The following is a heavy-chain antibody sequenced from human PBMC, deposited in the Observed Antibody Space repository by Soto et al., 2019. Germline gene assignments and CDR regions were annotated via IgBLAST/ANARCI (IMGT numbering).Heavy chain of an antibody. V-gene: IGHV3-48*01. CDR1: GITFNNYA. D-gene: IGHD3-9*01. Sequence: GGSLRLSCAASGITFNNYALNWVRQAPGKGLEWVSYISSSSSTIYYADSVKGRFTISRDNAKNSLYLQMNSLRAEDTAVYYCAREYDILNWFDPWGQGTLVTVSS. CDR2: ISSSSSTI. J-gene: IGHJ5*02. CDR3: AREYDILNWFDP.